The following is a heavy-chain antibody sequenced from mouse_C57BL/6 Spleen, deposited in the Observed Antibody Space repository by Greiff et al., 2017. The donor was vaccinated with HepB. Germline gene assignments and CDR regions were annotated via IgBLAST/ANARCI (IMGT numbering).Heavy chain of an antibody. CDR2: INPNNGGT. J-gene: IGHJ4*01. Sequence: VQLQQSGPELVKPGASVKISCKASGYTFTDYYMNWVKQSHGKSLEWIGDINPNNGGTSYNQKFKGKATLTVDKSSSTAYMELRSLTSEDSAVYYCARFPYYYGSSRYAMDYWGQGTSVTVSS. V-gene: IGHV1-26*01. D-gene: IGHD1-1*01. CDR3: ARFPYYYGSSRYAMDY. CDR1: GYTFTDYY.